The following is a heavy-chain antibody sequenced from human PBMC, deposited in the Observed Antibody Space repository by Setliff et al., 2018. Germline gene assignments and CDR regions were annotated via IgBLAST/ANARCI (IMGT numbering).Heavy chain of an antibody. CDR2: ISSSSRYI. CDR3: ARVGSKPQLGWFDP. CDR1: GFTFSVDR. Sequence: TGGSLRLSCEASGFTFSVDRMNWVRQAPGKGLEWVSSISSSSRYIQYADSVQGRFSISRDNAKNSLYLQMNSLRAEDTAVYYCARVGSKPQLGWFDPWGQGTLVTVSS. J-gene: IGHJ5*02. D-gene: IGHD1-26*01. V-gene: IGHV3-21*01.